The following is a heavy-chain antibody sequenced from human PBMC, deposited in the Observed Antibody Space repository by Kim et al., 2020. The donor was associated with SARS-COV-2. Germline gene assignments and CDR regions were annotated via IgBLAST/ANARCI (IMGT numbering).Heavy chain of an antibody. D-gene: IGHD2-2*01. Sequence: RFTISRDNSKNTLYRQMNSLRAEDTAVYYCAKDSGDIVVVPAAPRSYFDYWGQGTLVTVSS. J-gene: IGHJ4*02. V-gene: IGHV3-23*01. CDR3: AKDSGDIVVVPAAPRSYFDY.